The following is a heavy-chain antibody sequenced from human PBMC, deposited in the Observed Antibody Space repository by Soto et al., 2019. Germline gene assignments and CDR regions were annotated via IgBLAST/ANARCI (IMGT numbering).Heavy chain of an antibody. J-gene: IGHJ1*01. CDR1: GGSCSGYC. D-gene: IGHD3-10*01. CDR2: INHSGST. Sequence: SETLSLTWAVYGGSCSGYCGSWIRQPPGKGLEWIGEINHSGSTNYNPSLKSRVTISVDTSKNQFSLKLSSVTAADTAVYYCAAGIAMGYWGQGTLVPVSS. CDR3: AAGIAMGY. V-gene: IGHV4-34*01.